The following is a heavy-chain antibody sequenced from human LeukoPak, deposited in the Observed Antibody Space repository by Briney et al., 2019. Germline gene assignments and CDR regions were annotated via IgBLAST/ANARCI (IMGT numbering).Heavy chain of an antibody. CDR2: IDGTT. J-gene: IGHJ4*02. Sequence: IDGTTYYADSVKGRFTISRDQANNTLYLQVNTLRDEDTAVYYCAREGVYSSGWAIYFDYWGQGTLVTVSS. CDR3: AREGVYSSGWAIYFDY. V-gene: IGHV3-53*01. D-gene: IGHD6-19*01.